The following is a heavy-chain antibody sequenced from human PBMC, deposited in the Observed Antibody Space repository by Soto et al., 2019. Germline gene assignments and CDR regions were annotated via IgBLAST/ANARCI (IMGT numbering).Heavy chain of an antibody. CDR3: ARIPMRLGYSYGFHYYYYGMDV. Sequence: XTLSLPCAVYGGSFSGYDWSWIRQPPAKGLEWIGEINHSGSTNYNPSLKTRVTISVDTSKNQFSLKMSSVTAADTAVYYCARIPMRLGYSYGFHYYYYGMDVWGPGTTVTFS. V-gene: IGHV4-34*01. CDR1: GGSFSGYD. J-gene: IGHJ6*02. D-gene: IGHD5-18*01. CDR2: INHSGST.